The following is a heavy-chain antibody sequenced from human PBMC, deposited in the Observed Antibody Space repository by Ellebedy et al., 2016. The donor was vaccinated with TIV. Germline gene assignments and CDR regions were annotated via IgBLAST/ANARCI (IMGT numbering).Heavy chain of an antibody. V-gene: IGHV3-48*01. D-gene: IGHD3-10*01. Sequence: GESLKISXAASGFTFSSFGMSWVRQAPGEGLDWVSYISTSSGDIYYADSVKGRFTISRDNSENTLYLQMNSLRAEDTAVYYCAKSGGSGSLAWFDPWGQGTLVTVSS. CDR1: GFTFSSFG. CDR2: ISTSSGDI. CDR3: AKSGGSGSLAWFDP. J-gene: IGHJ5*02.